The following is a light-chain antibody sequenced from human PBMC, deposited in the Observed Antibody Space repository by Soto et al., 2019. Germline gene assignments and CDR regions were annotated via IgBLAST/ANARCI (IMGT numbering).Light chain of an antibody. Sequence: INVRPSPSTPSPPVGDPVTVTSRASQSVSGWLAWYQQKPGEAPKLLIYDASALPRGVPSRFSGSGSGTKFTLTIASLQPDDFATYYCQQYETCSGTFGPGTKVDIK. CDR3: QQYETCSGT. CDR1: QSVSGW. J-gene: IGKJ1*01. CDR2: DAS. V-gene: IGKV1-5*01.